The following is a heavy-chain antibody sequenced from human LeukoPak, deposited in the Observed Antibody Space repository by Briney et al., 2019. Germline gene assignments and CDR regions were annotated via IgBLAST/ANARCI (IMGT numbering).Heavy chain of an antibody. CDR3: ARDPNYDYVWGSYQTGDY. Sequence: ASVKVSCKASGYTFTSYGISWVRQAPGQGLEWMGWISAYNGNTNYAQKLQGRVTMTTDTSTSTAYMELRSLRSDDTAVYYCARDPNYDYVWGSYQTGDYWGQGTLVTVSS. V-gene: IGHV1-18*01. CDR1: GYTFTSYG. J-gene: IGHJ4*02. D-gene: IGHD3-16*02. CDR2: ISAYNGNT.